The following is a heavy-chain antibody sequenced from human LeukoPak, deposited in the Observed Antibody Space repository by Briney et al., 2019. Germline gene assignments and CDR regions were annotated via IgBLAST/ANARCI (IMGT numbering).Heavy chain of an antibody. V-gene: IGHV1-18*04. J-gene: IGHJ4*02. CDR3: ARNPRNYYDSSGYYWFDY. CDR2: ISAYNGNT. D-gene: IGHD3-22*01. CDR1: GYTFTGYY. Sequence: ASVKVSCKASGYTFTGYYMHWVRQAPGQGLEWMGWISAYNGNTNYAQKLQGRVTMTTDTSTSTAYMELRSLRSDDTAVYYCARNPRNYYDSSGYYWFDYWGQGTPVTVSS.